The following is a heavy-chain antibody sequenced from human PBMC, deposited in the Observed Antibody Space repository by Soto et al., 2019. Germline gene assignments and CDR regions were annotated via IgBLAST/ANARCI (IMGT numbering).Heavy chain of an antibody. CDR2: TYYSGST. D-gene: IGHD3-22*01. CDR3: ARVKDYYDSSGYAYYYFGLDV. V-gene: IGHV4-59*01. Sequence: PSETLSLTCTVSGGSINTYYWSWIRQSPGKGLEWIGYTYYSGSTNYNPSLTSRVTISLDTSKSQFSLKLSSVTAADTAVYYCARVKDYYDSSGYAYYYFGLDVWGQGTTVTVSS. CDR1: GGSINTYY. J-gene: IGHJ6*02.